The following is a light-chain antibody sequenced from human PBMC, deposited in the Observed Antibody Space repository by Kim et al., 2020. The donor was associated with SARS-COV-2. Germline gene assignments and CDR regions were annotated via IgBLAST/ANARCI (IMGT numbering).Light chain of an antibody. CDR3: NSRDSSGNHLNWV. V-gene: IGLV3-19*01. CDR1: SLRSYY. CDR2: GKN. Sequence: SSELTQDPAVSVALGQTVRITCQGDSLRSYYASWYQQKPGQAPVLVIYGKNNRPSGIPVRFSGSSSGNTASLTITGAQAEDEADYYCNSRDSSGNHLNWVFGGGTQLTVL. J-gene: IGLJ3*02.